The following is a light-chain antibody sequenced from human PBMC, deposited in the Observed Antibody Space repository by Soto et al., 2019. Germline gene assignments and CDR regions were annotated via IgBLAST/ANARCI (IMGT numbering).Light chain of an antibody. V-gene: IGLV2-14*01. CDR3: GSYTGSIYV. J-gene: IGLJ1*01. Sequence: QSVLTQPASVSGSPGQSITISCTGTSSDVGGYKFVSWYQQHPGEAPKLMIYEVRNRPSGVSSRFSGSKSGNTASLTISGLQAEDEADYYCGSYTGSIYVFGTGTKVTVL. CDR2: EVR. CDR1: SSDVGGYKF.